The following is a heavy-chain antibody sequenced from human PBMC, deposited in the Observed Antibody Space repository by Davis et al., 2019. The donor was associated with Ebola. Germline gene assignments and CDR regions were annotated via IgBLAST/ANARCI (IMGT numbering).Heavy chain of an antibody. V-gene: IGHV3-7*01. CDR3: GRGTAFEI. Sequence: GGSLRLSCAASGFTFSIYAMTWVRQAPGQGLEWVATIKDNASVHFYVDSVKGRFTISRDNAKSSVFLQMNSLRGDDTAVYSCGRGTAFEIWGQGAMVTVSS. CDR2: IKDNASVH. CDR1: GFTFSIYA. J-gene: IGHJ3*02.